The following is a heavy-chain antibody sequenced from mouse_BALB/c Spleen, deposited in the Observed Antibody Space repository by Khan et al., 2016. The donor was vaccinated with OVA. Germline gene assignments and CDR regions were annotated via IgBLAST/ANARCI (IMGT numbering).Heavy chain of an antibody. CDR2: ISTNYGDA. CDR3: IRGGKFAY. D-gene: IGHD1-1*02. Sequence: QVRLQQSGAELVRPGVSVKISCKASGYTFTDYAMHWVKQRHAKSLERIGVISTNYGDADYNQKFQGKASMTVDRSSSTVYMELARLTSEDSAIYYCIRGGKFAYWGQGTLVTVSA. J-gene: IGHJ3*01. V-gene: IGHV1S137*01. CDR1: GYTFTDYA.